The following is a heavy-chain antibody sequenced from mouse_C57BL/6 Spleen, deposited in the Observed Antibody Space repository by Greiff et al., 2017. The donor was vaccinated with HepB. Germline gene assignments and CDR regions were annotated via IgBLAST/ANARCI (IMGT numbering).Heavy chain of an antibody. J-gene: IGHJ2*01. CDR2: ISSGGSYT. V-gene: IGHV5-6*01. CDR3: ARVTTVDYFDY. Sequence: EVQLQQSGGDLVKPGGSLKLSCAASGFTFSSYGMSWVRQTPDKRLEWVATISSGGSYTYYPDSVKGRFTISRDNAKNTLYLQMSSLKSEDTAMYYCARVTTVDYFDYWGQGTTLTVSS. D-gene: IGHD1-1*01. CDR1: GFTFSSYG.